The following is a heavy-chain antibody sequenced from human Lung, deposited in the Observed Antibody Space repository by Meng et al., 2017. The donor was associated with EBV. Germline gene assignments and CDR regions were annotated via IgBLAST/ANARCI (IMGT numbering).Heavy chain of an antibody. J-gene: IGHJ4*02. D-gene: IGHD5-12*01. CDR1: VGSISSSNW. CDR2: IYHSGST. Sequence: LQVQWPGPGVGQPLGTLSLTCAVSVGSISSSNWWSWVRQPPGKGLEWIGEIYHSGSTNYNPSLKSRVTISVDKSKNQFSLKLSSVTAADTAVYYCARAIGIVATTVGFDYWGQGTLVTVSS. V-gene: IGHV4-4*03. CDR3: ARAIGIVATTVGFDY.